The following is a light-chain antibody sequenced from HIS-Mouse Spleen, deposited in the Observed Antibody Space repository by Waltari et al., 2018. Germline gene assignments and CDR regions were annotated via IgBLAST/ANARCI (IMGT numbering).Light chain of an antibody. CDR2: RNN. V-gene: IGLV1-47*01. J-gene: IGLJ2*01. CDR3: AAWDDSLSGHVV. Sequence: QSVLTQPPSASGTPGQRVTISCSGSSSTIGRNYVYWYQPLPGTAPKLLIYRNNQRPSGVPDRFSGSKSGTSASLAISGLRSEDEADYYCAAWDDSLSGHVVFGGGTKLTVL. CDR1: SSTIGRNY.